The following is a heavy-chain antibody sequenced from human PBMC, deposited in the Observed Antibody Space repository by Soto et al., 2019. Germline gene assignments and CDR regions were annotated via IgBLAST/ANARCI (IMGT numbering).Heavy chain of an antibody. CDR2: IDSSDTTI. CDR1: GFTFTDYY. J-gene: IGHJ4*02. CDR3: ARHRKLVPGEDS. V-gene: IGHV3-11*01. D-gene: IGHD2-8*02. Sequence: QVQLVESGGGLVKPGGSLRLSCAASGFTFTDYYMSWIRQAPGKGLEWVSYIDSSDTTIYYADSVRGRFTVARDNAKNSLYLQMNSLRADDTAVHYCARHRKLVPGEDSWGQGTLVTVAS.